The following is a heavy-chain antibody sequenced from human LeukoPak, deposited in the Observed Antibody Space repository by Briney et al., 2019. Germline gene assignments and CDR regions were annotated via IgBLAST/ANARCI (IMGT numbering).Heavy chain of an antibody. CDR1: GGSISSGGYY. D-gene: IGHD6-13*01. CDR2: IYYSGST. Sequence: SQTLSLTCTVSGGSISSGGYYWNWICQHPGKGLEWIGYIYYSGSTYYNPSLKSRVTLSVDTSKNQFSLKLSSVTAADTAVYYCARHTAGSSSWLDYWGQGTLVSVSS. CDR3: ARHTAGSSSWLDY. V-gene: IGHV4-31*03. J-gene: IGHJ4*02.